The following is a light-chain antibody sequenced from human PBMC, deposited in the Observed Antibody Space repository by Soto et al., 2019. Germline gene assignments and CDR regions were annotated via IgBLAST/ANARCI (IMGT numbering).Light chain of an antibody. CDR3: QHYNNWPRT. CDR1: QSVSTR. V-gene: IGKV3-15*01. J-gene: IGKJ1*01. CDR2: DAS. Sequence: MSQSPSSLSASVGDRVTIICRASQSVSTRLAWYQQKPGQAPRLLIYDASTRATGIPARFSGSGSGTEFTLTISSLQSEDFAAYYCQHYNNWPRTFGQGTKVDIK.